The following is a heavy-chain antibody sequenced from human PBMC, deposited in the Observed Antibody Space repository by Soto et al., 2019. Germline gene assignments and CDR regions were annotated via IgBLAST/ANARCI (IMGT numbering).Heavy chain of an antibody. CDR1: GGTFSSYS. D-gene: IGHD3-16*01. CDR2: IIPIFGSS. CDR3: ATKPLRGREYFYLDL. J-gene: IGHJ5*02. Sequence: QVQLVQSGAEVRKPGSSVKVSCEASGGTFSSYSINWVRQAPGQGLEWMGGIIPIFGSSNYAQKFQARITITADKSTNTVFMELTSLRSEDTALYFCATKPLRGREYFYLDLWGQGTLLTVSS. V-gene: IGHV1-69*06.